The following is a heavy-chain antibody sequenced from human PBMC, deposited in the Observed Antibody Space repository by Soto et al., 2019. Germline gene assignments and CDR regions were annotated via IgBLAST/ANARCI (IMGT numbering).Heavy chain of an antibody. D-gene: IGHD6-6*01. Sequence: ESGGGLVQPGRSLRLSCAASGFTFDDYAMHWVRQAPGKGLEWVSGISWNSGSIGYADSVKGRFTISRDNAKNSLYLQMNSLRAEDTALYYCAKAEFEYSSSSPYYFDYWGQGTLVTVSS. J-gene: IGHJ4*02. CDR2: ISWNSGSI. CDR1: GFTFDDYA. V-gene: IGHV3-9*01. CDR3: AKAEFEYSSSSPYYFDY.